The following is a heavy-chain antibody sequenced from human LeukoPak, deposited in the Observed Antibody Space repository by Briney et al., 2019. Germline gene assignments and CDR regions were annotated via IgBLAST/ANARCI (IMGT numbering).Heavy chain of an antibody. CDR1: GGSISSYY. Sequence: SETLSLTCTVSGGSISSYYWSWIRQPPGKGLEWIGYIYYSGSTNCNPSLKSRVTISVDTSKNQFSLKLSSVTAADTAVYYCASSIVVVTAGEYFQHWGQGTLVTVSS. CDR2: IYYSGST. CDR3: ASSIVVVTAGEYFQH. D-gene: IGHD2-21*02. V-gene: IGHV4-59*01. J-gene: IGHJ1*01.